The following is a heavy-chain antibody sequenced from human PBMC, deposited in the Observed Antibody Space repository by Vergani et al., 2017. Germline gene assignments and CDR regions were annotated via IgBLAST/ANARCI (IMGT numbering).Heavy chain of an antibody. CDR2: IYYSGST. CDR1: GGSISSSSYY. V-gene: IGHV4-39*01. CDR3: ARGDSTMIVVFGAFDI. J-gene: IGHJ3*02. Sequence: QVQLQQWGAGLLKPSETLSLTCTVSGGSISSSSYYWGWIRQPPGKGLEWIGSIYYSGSTYYNPSLKSRVTISVDTSKNQFSLKLSSVTAADTAVYYCARGDSTMIVVFGAFDIWGQGTMVTVSS. D-gene: IGHD3-22*01.